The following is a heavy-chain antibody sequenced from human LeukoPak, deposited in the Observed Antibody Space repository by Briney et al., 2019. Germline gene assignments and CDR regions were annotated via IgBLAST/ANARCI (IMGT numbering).Heavy chain of an antibody. V-gene: IGHV1-46*01. CDR3: ARDRTYRGIFLI. Sequence: ASVKVSCKASGYTFSSYYMQWVRQAPGQGLEWMGIINPISGSTTYAQKFQGRVTVTRDTSTSTVYMELRSLRSDDTAVYYCARDRTYRGIFLIWGQGTLVTVSS. CDR1: GYTFSSYY. J-gene: IGHJ4*02. CDR2: INPISGST. D-gene: IGHD3-10*01.